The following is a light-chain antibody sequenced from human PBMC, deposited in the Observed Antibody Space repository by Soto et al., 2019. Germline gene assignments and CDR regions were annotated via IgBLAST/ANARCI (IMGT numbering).Light chain of an antibody. Sequence: DIVMTQSPLSLPVTPGEPASISCRSSQSLLHSNGYNYLDWYLQKPGQSPQLLIYLGSNRASGVPARFSGSGSGTDFTLKISRVEAEDVGVYYCMQALQTPMYTFGQGTKLEIK. CDR2: LGS. CDR1: QSLLHSNGYNY. J-gene: IGKJ2*01. CDR3: MQALQTPMYT. V-gene: IGKV2-28*01.